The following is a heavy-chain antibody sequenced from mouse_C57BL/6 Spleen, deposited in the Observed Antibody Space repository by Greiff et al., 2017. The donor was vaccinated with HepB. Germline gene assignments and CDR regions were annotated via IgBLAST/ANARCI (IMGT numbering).Heavy chain of an antibody. Sequence: EVQLQQSGPELVKPGASVKIPCKASGYTFTDYNMDWVKQSHGKSLEWIGDINPNNGGTIYNQKFKGKATLTVDKSSSTAYMELRSLTSEDTAVYYCARFSANWENWFAYWGQGTLVTVSA. V-gene: IGHV1-18*01. D-gene: IGHD4-1*01. CDR2: INPNNGGT. J-gene: IGHJ3*01. CDR3: ARFSANWENWFAY. CDR1: GYTFTDYN.